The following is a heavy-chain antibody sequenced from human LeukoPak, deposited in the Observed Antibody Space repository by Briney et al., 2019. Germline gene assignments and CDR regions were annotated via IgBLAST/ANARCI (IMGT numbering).Heavy chain of an antibody. CDR2: LHFSGTP. J-gene: IGHJ4*02. Sequence: PSDTLTLICTVSDDSISTNNYFWSWIRQPPGKVLEWVGPLHFSGTPYYSPSLNSRVSICFDTSKNLFSLMLTSVTATDTAGYCCTRGGDVYKLGNCWGQGTLVAVCS. CDR1: DDSISTNNYF. D-gene: IGHD5-24*01. CDR3: TRGGDVYKLGNC. V-gene: IGHV4-39*01.